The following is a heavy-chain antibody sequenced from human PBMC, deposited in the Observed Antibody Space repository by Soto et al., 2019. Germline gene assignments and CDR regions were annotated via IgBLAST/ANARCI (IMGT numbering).Heavy chain of an antibody. Sequence: SVKVSCKASGGTFSSYAISWVRQAPGQGLEWMGGVIPIFGTANYAQKLQGRVTITADKSTSTAYMELSSLRSEDTAVYYCARGGVVTATPNYSDYRGQGNPVTVYS. J-gene: IGHJ4*02. D-gene: IGHD2-21*02. V-gene: IGHV1-69*06. CDR3: ARGGVVTATPNYSDY. CDR2: VIPIFGTA. CDR1: GGTFSSYA.